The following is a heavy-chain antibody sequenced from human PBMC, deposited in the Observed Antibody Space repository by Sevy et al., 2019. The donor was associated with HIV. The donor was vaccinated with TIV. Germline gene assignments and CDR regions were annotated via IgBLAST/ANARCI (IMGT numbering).Heavy chain of an antibody. D-gene: IGHD1-1*01. CDR2: IYYSGST. CDR1: GGSISSYY. Sequence: SETLSLTCTVSGGSISSYYWSWIRQPPGKGLEWIGYIYYSGSTNYNPSLKSRITISVDTSKNQFSLMLSSVTAADTAVYYCAGTLSPTGTGEENWFDPWGQGTLVTVSS. CDR3: AGTLSPTGTGEENWFDP. V-gene: IGHV4-59*01. J-gene: IGHJ5*02.